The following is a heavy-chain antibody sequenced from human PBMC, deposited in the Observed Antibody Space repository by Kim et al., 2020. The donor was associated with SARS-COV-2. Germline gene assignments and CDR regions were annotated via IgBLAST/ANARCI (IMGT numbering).Heavy chain of an antibody. D-gene: IGHD3-3*01. J-gene: IGHJ6*02. CDR1: GFTFSSYA. V-gene: IGHV3-30-3*01. CDR3: ARDLSPADFWSGYYIGYYYYGMDV. Sequence: GGSLRLSCAASGFTFSSYAMHWVRQAPGKGLEWVAVISYDGSNKYYADSVKGRFTISRDNSKNTLYLQMNSLRAEDTAVYYCARDLSPADFWSGYYIGYYYYGMDVWGQGTTVTVSS. CDR2: ISYDGSNK.